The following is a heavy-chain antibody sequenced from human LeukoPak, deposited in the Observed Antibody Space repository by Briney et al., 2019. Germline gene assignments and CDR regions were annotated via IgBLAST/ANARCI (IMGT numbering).Heavy chain of an antibody. J-gene: IGHJ4*02. CDR2: IRYDGSNK. CDR1: GFTFSSYG. Sequence: GGSLRLSCAASGFTFSSYGMHWVRQAPGKGLEWVAFIRYDGSNKYYADSVKGRFTISRDNSKNTLYLQMNSLRAEDTAVYYCAKEPLLRSAYFDYWGQGTPVTVSS. V-gene: IGHV3-30*02. CDR3: AKEPLLRSAYFDY.